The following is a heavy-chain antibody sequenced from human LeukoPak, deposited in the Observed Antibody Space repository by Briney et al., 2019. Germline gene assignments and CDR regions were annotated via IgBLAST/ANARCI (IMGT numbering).Heavy chain of an antibody. CDR2: IYPGDSDT. CDR1: GYSFTSYW. CDR3: ARRDQDPYNWNAWFDP. J-gene: IGHJ5*02. V-gene: IGHV5-51*01. D-gene: IGHD1-20*01. Sequence: GESLKISCKGSGYSFTSYWIGWVRQMPGKGLEWMGIIYPGDSDTRYSPSFQGQVTISADKSISTAYLQWSSLKASDTAMYYCARRDQDPYNWNAWFDPWGQGALVTVSS.